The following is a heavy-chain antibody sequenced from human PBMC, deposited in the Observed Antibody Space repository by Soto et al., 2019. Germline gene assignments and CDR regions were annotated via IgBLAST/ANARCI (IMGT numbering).Heavy chain of an antibody. CDR2: ISWNGGST. D-gene: IGHD6-13*01. CDR1: GFTFDDYA. J-gene: IGHJ3*02. V-gene: IGHV3-9*01. Sequence: DVQLVESGGGLVQPGRSLRLSCAASGFTFDDYAMHWVRQAPGKGLEWVSGISWNGGSTGYADSVKGRFTISRDNAKNALYLQMNSLRVEDTAWYYCAKSSSSSWYGAAAFDIWGQGTMVTVSS. CDR3: AKSSSSSWYGAAAFDI.